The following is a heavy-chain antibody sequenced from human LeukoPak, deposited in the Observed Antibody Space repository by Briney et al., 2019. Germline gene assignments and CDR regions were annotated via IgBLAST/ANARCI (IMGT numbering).Heavy chain of an antibody. Sequence: PVKVSCKASGGTFSSYAISWVRQAPGQGLEWMGGIIPIFGTANYAQKFQGRVTITTDESTSTAYMELSSLRSEDTAVYYCARGGYSSSLFDYWGQGTLVIVSS. CDR2: IIPIFGTA. CDR3: ARGGYSSSLFDY. J-gene: IGHJ4*02. CDR1: GGTFSSYA. D-gene: IGHD6-13*01. V-gene: IGHV1-69*05.